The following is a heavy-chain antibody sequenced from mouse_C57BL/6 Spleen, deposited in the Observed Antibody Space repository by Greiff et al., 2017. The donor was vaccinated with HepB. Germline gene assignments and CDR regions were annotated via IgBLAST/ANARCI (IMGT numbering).Heavy chain of an antibody. CDR1: GFTFSSYA. V-gene: IGHV5-9-1*02. CDR2: ISSGGDYI. J-gene: IGHJ2*01. Sequence: EVKLVESGGGLVKPGGSLKLSCAASGFTFSSYAMSWVRQTPEKRLEWVAYISSGGDYIYYADTVKGRFTISRDNARNTLYLQMSSLKSEDTAMYYCTRGLEGNYFDYWGQGTTLTVSS. CDR3: TRGLEGNYFDY.